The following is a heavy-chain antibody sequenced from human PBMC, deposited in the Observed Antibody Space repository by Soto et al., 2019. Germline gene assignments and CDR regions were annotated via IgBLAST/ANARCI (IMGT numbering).Heavy chain of an antibody. CDR2: ISSSGSTI. D-gene: IGHD3-22*01. Sequence: GGSLRLSCAASGFTFSDYYMSWIRQAPGKGLEWVSYISSSGSTIYYADSVKGRFTISRDNAKNSLYLQMNSLRAEDTAVYYCARGDSSGYYAYYFDYWGQGTLVTVSS. J-gene: IGHJ4*02. V-gene: IGHV3-11*01. CDR3: ARGDSSGYYAYYFDY. CDR1: GFTFSDYY.